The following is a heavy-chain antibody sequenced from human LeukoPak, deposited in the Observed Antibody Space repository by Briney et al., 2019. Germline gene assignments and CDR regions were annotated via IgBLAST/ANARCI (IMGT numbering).Heavy chain of an antibody. V-gene: IGHV3-30-3*01. CDR1: GFTFSRYE. CDR3: ATPRRGSSRDFDC. Sequence: PGRSLRLSCVASGFTFSRYEMYWLRQAPGKGLEWIAFMSNDGSTEDYADSVKGRFTISRDNSKNTLYLQMTSLGTEDTAVYYCATPRRGSSRDFDCWGQGTLVTVSS. D-gene: IGHD6-13*01. J-gene: IGHJ4*02. CDR2: MSNDGSTE.